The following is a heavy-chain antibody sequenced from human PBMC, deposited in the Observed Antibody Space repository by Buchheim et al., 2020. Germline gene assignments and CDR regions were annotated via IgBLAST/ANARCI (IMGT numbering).Heavy chain of an antibody. CDR1: GFTFSSYW. V-gene: IGHV3-7*01. CDR3: ARVGYGDTDYYYYYGMDV. Sequence: VQLVESGGGVVQPGGSLRLSCAASGFTFSSYWMSWVRQAPGKGLEWVANIKQDGSEKYYVDSVKGRFTISRDNAKNSLYLQMSSLRAEDTAVYYCARVGYGDTDYYYYYGMDVWGQGTT. D-gene: IGHD4-17*01. J-gene: IGHJ6*02. CDR2: IKQDGSEK.